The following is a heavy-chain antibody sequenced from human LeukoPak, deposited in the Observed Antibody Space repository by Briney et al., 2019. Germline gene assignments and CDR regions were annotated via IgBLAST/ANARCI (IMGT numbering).Heavy chain of an antibody. V-gene: IGHV3-23*01. J-gene: IGHJ4*02. CDR1: GFTFSSYA. D-gene: IGHD6-13*01. CDR3: AKTSGYSCTSGVDY. Sequence: GGSLRLSCAASGFTFSSYAMSWVRQAPGKGLEWVSAISGSGGSTYYADSVKGRFTISRDNSKNTLYLQMNSLRAADTAVYYCAKTSGYSCTSGVDYWGQGTLVTVSS. CDR2: ISGSGGST.